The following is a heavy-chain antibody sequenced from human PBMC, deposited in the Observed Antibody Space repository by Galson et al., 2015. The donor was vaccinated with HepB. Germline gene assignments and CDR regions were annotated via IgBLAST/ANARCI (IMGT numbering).Heavy chain of an antibody. CDR3: ARGRRNYSSSSAYNY. Sequence: SETLSLTCAVYGGSFSGYYWSWIRQPPGKGLEWIGEINHSGSTNYNPSLKSRVTISVDTSKNQFSLKLSSVTAADTAVYYCARGRRNYSSSSAYNYWGQGTLVTVSS. J-gene: IGHJ4*02. D-gene: IGHD6-6*01. CDR1: GGSFSGYY. V-gene: IGHV4-34*01. CDR2: INHSGST.